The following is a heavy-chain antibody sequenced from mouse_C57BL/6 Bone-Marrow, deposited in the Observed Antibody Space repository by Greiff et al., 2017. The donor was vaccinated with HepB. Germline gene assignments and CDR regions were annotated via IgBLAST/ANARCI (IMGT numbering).Heavy chain of an antibody. V-gene: IGHV14-1*01. CDR1: GFNIKDYY. J-gene: IGHJ3*01. CDR3: TTFGEPTTPFAY. D-gene: IGHD2-12*01. CDR2: IDPEDGDT. Sequence: VQLQQSGAELVRPGASVKLSCTASGFNIKDYYMHWVKQRPEQGLEWIGRIDPEDGDTEYAPKFQGKATMTADTSSNTAYLQLSSLTSEDTAVYYCTTFGEPTTPFAYWCQGTLVTVSA.